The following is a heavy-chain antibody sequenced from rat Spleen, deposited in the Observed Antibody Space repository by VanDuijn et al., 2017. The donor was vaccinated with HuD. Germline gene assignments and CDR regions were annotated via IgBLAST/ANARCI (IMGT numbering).Heavy chain of an antibody. Sequence: EVRLVESGGGLVQPGRSMKLSCAASGFTFTNYDMAWVRQAPTKGLEWVASITYDSTTTYYRDSVKGRFTISRDKAKSTLYLQMDSLRSEDTATDYCGRHAGYYSGDYIIDAWGQGASVTVSS. V-gene: IGHV5-25*01. CDR1: GFTFTNYD. J-gene: IGHJ4*01. CDR3: GRHAGYYSGDYIIDA. CDR2: ITYDSTTT. D-gene: IGHD1-1*01.